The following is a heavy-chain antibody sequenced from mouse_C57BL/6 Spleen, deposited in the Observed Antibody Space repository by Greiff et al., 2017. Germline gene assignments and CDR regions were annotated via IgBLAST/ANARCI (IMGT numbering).Heavy chain of an antibody. CDR3: ARRGGTRYAMDY. D-gene: IGHD4-1*01. CDR1: GYTFTSYW. Sequence: QVQLQQPGAELVKPGASVKLSCKASGYTFTSYWMQWVKQRPGQGLEWIGEIDPSDSYTNYNQKFKGKATLTVDTSSSTAYMQLSSLTSEDSAVYYCARRGGTRYAMDYWGQGTSVTVSS. V-gene: IGHV1-50*01. J-gene: IGHJ4*01. CDR2: IDPSDSYT.